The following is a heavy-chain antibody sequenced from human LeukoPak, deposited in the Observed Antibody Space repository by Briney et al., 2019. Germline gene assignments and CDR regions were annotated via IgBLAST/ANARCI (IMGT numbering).Heavy chain of an antibody. CDR2: IIWNGGST. CDR1: GFTFDDYG. V-gene: IGHV3-20*04. D-gene: IGHD3-3*01. CDR3: GSDPAPYYDFWSGYGFDY. J-gene: IGHJ4*02. Sequence: GGSLRLSCAASGFTFDDYGMSWVRHAPGKGLEWDFGIIWNGGSTGYADSVQVRFTISRDNAKISLYLKMNSLRAEDTALYYCGSDPAPYYDFWSGYGFDYWGQGTLVTVSS.